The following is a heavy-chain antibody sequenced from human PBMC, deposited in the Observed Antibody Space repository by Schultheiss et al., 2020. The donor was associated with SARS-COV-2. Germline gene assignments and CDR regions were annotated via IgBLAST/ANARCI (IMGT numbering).Heavy chain of an antibody. CDR2: IYHSGST. V-gene: IGHV4-4*02. Sequence: SETLSLTCAVSGGSISSSNWWSWVRQPPGKGLECIGEIYHSGSTNYNPSLKSRVTISVDTSKNQFSLKLSSVTAADTAVYYCARDTRAYCSGGSCNWFDPWGQGTLVTVSS. CDR3: ARDTRAYCSGGSCNWFDP. J-gene: IGHJ5*02. CDR1: GGSISSSNW. D-gene: IGHD2-15*01.